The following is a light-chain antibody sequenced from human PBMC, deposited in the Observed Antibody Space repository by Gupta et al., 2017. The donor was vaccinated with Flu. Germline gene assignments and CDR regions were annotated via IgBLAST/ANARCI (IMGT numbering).Light chain of an antibody. Sequence: QSALTQPASVSGSPGQSTTISCTGTSSDVGGYNYVSWYQQHPGKAPKLMIYEVSNRPSGVSNLFSGSKSGNTASLTISGLQAEDEADYYCSSYTSSSTPYVFGTGTKVTVL. V-gene: IGLV2-14*01. CDR2: EVS. CDR1: SSDVGGYNY. J-gene: IGLJ1*01. CDR3: SSYTSSSTPYV.